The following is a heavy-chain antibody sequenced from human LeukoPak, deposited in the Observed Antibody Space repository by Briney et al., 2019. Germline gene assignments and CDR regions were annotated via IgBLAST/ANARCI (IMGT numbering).Heavy chain of an antibody. J-gene: IGHJ5*02. CDR2: FDPEDGET. D-gene: IGHD6-6*01. CDR3: ATEDYSSWSLRWFDP. Sequence: ASVKVSCKVSGYTLTELSMHWVRQAWGKGFEGMVGFDPEDGETIYAQKFQGRVNMTEDTSTDTAYMELSSLRSEDTAVYYCATEDYSSWSLRWFDPWGQGPLVTVSS. CDR1: GYTLTELS. V-gene: IGHV1-24*01.